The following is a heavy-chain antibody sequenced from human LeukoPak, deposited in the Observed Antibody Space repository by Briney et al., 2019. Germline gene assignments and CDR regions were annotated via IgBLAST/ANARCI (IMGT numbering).Heavy chain of an antibody. CDR1: GFTFSSYA. V-gene: IGHV3-30-3*01. CDR2: ISYDGSNK. Sequence: GRSLRLSCAASGFTFSSYAMHWVRQAPGKGLEWVAVISYDGSNKYYADSVKGRFTISRDNSKNTLYLQMNSLRAEDTAVYYCARDTSSLRKAFDIWGQGTMVTVSS. J-gene: IGHJ3*02. D-gene: IGHD4-17*01. CDR3: ARDTSSLRKAFDI.